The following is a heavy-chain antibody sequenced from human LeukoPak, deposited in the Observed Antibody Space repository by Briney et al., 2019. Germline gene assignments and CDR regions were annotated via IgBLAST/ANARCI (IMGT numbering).Heavy chain of an antibody. J-gene: IGHJ4*02. Sequence: AGGSLRLSCAASGFTFSSYAMSWVRKPPGKGLEWVSAISGSGGSTYYADSVKGRFTISRDNAKNSLYLQMNSLRAEDTAVYYCASSGYGSGSYYLDYWGQGTLVTVSS. CDR3: ASSGYGSGSYYLDY. CDR1: GFTFSSYA. CDR2: ISGSGGST. D-gene: IGHD3-10*01. V-gene: IGHV3-23*01.